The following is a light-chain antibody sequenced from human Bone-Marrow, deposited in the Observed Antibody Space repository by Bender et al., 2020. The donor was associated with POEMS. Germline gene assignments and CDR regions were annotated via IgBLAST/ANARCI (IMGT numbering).Light chain of an antibody. CDR1: SSNIGAHA. Sequence: QSVLTQPPSASGTPGQRVTISCSRGSSNIGAHAVNWYQHLPGTAPKLLIYSSHRRPSEVPDRFSGYRSGTSASLAISGLQSEDEADYYCAVWDDSLNGWVFGGGTKLTVL. CDR3: AVWDDSLNGWV. J-gene: IGLJ3*02. V-gene: IGLV1-44*01. CDR2: SSH.